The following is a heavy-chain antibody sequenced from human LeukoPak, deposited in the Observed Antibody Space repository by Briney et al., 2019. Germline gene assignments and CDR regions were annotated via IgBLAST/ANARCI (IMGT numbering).Heavy chain of an antibody. CDR2: INHSGST. J-gene: IGHJ4*02. V-gene: IGHV4-34*01. D-gene: IGHD6-13*01. CDR1: GGSFSGYY. CDR3: ERGYSSSWYGY. Sequence: SETLSLTCAVYGGSFSGYYWSWIRQPPGKGLEWIGEINHSGSTNYNPSLKSRVTISVDTSKNQFSLKLSSVTAADTAVYYCERGYSSSWYGYWGQGTLVTVSS.